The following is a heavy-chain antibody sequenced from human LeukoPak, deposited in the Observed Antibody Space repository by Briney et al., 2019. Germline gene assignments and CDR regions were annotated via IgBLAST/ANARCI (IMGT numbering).Heavy chain of an antibody. J-gene: IGHJ4*02. CDR2: TNPEGGGT. D-gene: IGHD2-15*01. CDR3: ARASVGYCSGGSCYPGVY. CDR1: GSTFTPYY. Sequence: ASVKLSCTASGSTFTPYYMHWVRQAPGQRLERTGWTNPEGGGTNYAQKFQGRVTMTRDTSISTAYMELSRLRSDDTAVYYCARASVGYCSGGSCYPGVYWGQGTLVTVSS. V-gene: IGHV1-2*02.